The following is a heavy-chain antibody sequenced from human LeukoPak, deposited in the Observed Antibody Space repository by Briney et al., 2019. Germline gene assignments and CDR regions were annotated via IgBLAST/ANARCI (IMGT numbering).Heavy chain of an antibody. CDR3: ARTRDSSGCFDL. CDR1: GFTFSAYS. J-gene: IGHJ5*02. Sequence: TGGSLRLSCSASGFTFSAYSMSWVRQAPGKGLEWVSSISDGSTYIFYGDSVKGRFTVSRDDADNSLYLQMNSLRAEDTAVYYCARTRDSSGCFDLWGQGTLVTVSS. V-gene: IGHV3-21*01. D-gene: IGHD6-19*01. CDR2: ISDGSTYI.